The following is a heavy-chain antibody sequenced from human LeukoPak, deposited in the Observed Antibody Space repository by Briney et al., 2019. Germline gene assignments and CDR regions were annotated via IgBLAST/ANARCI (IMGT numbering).Heavy chain of an antibody. J-gene: IGHJ4*02. Sequence: SETLSLTCVVSGGSIITNDYWWGWIRQPPGKGLEWIGTIDHAGTTFYNVSLKSRVTISVDTPNNQFSLKLSSVTAADTAVYYCARHDDYYDSSGYLSEIAYFDYWGQGTLVTVSS. D-gene: IGHD3-22*01. CDR3: ARHDDYYDSSGYLSEIAYFDY. CDR1: GGSIITNDYW. V-gene: IGHV4-39*01. CDR2: IDHAGTT.